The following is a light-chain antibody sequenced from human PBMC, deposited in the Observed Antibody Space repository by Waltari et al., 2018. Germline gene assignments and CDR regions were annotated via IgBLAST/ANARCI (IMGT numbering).Light chain of an antibody. CDR3: CSYAGSMV. V-gene: IGLV2-23*02. J-gene: IGLJ2*01. Sequence: QSALPQPASVSGSPGQSITIPCTGSSTDIGTYNVVSWYQHHPGKAPKLIIYGVTNRPSGVSNRFSGSKSGNTASLTISGLQTEDEADYYCCSYAGSMVFGGGTKLTVL. CDR2: GVT. CDR1: STDIGTYNV.